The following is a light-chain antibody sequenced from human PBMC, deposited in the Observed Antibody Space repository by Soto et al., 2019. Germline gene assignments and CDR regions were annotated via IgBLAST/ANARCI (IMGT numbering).Light chain of an antibody. CDR2: GAS. V-gene: IGKV3-20*01. CDR1: QSVSSSY. J-gene: IGKJ1*01. Sequence: EIVLTQSPGTLSLSPGERATLSCRASQSVSSSYLAWYQRKPGQAPRLLIYGASSRATGIPDRFSGSGSGTDSTLSISRLEPADFAVYYCQQCGSSPVTFGQGTKV. CDR3: QQCGSSPVT.